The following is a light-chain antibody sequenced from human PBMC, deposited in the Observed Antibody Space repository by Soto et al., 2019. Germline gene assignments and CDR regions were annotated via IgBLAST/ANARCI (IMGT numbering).Light chain of an antibody. CDR2: GAS. J-gene: IGKJ1*01. CDR1: QSVAGN. V-gene: IGKV3-15*01. CDR3: QQYNNWPPWT. Sequence: PGETATLSCRASQSVAGNLAWYQQKPGQPPRLLIYGASTRATGIPARFSGSGSGTEFTLTISSLQSEDFAVYYCQQYNNWPPWTFGQGTKVEIK.